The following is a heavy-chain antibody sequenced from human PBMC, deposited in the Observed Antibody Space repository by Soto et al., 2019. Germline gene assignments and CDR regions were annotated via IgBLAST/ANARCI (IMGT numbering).Heavy chain of an antibody. CDR1: GGSISSRSHY. Sequence: QVQLYESGPRLVKPSETLSLTCTVSGGSISSRSHYWGWIRQPPGKGLEWIGSIYYSGTTYYNPSLKSRFTIAVDTSTNQISLKLTSVTAADMAVFYCARHATYSDNRGSYNYWYLDLWGRGTLVTVSA. V-gene: IGHV4-39*01. J-gene: IGHJ2*01. CDR3: ARHATYSDNRGSYNYWYLDL. CDR2: IYYSGTT. D-gene: IGHD3-22*01.